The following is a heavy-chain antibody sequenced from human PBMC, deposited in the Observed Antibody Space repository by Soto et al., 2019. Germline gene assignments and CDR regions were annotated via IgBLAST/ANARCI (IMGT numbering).Heavy chain of an antibody. CDR3: PPLCHYSDPPCY. CDR1: GGTFSSYA. CDR2: IIPIFGTA. V-gene: IGHV1-69*12. J-gene: IGHJ4*02. Sequence: QVQLVQSGAEVKKPGSSVKVSCKASGGTFSSYAISWVRQAPGQGLEWMGGIIPIFGTANYAQKFQGRVTITADESTSAAYIELSSQRPQDTAVYFCPPLCHYSDPPCYWGQGTLVT. D-gene: IGHD3-22*01.